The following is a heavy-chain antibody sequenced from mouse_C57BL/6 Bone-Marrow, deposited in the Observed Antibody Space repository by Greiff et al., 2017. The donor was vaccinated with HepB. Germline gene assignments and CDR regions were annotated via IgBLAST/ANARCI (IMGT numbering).Heavy chain of an antibody. V-gene: IGHV1-80*01. J-gene: IGHJ1*03. CDR1: GYAFSSYW. CDR3: ARVGYYGSRPTWYFDV. CDR2: IYPGDGDT. Sequence: QVQLQQSGAELVKPGASVKISCKASGYAFSSYWMNWVKQRPGKGLEWIGQIYPGDGDTNYNGKFKGKATLTADKSSSTAYMQLSSLTSEDSAVYFCARVGYYGSRPTWYFDVWGTGTTVTVAS. D-gene: IGHD1-1*01.